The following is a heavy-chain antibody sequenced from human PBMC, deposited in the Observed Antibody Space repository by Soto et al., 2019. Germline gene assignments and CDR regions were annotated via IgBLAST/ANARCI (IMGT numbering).Heavy chain of an antibody. J-gene: IGHJ6*02. D-gene: IGHD2-2*01. Sequence: QVQLVQSGAEVKKPGASVKVSCKASGYTFTSYGISWVRQAPGQGLEWMGWISAYNGNTNYAQKLQGRVTITTDTSTSKAYMELISLRSDDTAVYSCAREGYCISTSCRHYDYSGMDVWGQGTKVTVS. CDR2: ISAYNGNT. CDR3: AREGYCISTSCRHYDYSGMDV. V-gene: IGHV1-18*01. CDR1: GYTFTSYG.